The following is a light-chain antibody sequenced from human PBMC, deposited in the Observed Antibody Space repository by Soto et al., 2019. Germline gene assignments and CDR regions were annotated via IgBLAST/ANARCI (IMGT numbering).Light chain of an antibody. Sequence: EIVLTQSPGTLSLSPGEKATLSCRASQPVSASYVAWYQQKPGQAPRLLIYGATNRIIGIPDRFSGSVSGTDFTLTISRLEPEDFAVYYCQLYGVSSPRITFGQVTRLEIK. V-gene: IGKV3-20*01. CDR1: QPVSASY. J-gene: IGKJ5*01. CDR3: QLYGVSSPRIT. CDR2: GAT.